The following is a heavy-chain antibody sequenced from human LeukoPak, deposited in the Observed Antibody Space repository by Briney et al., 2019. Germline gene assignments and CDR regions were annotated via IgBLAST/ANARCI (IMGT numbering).Heavy chain of an antibody. CDR3: TRRASSADY. Sequence: SGGSLRLSCTASGFTFGAYGMTWVRQAPGKGLEWVGFIRSKAYGGTTEYAASVKGRFTISRDDSKSIAYLQMNSLKTEDTAVYYCTRRASSADYWGQGTLVTVSS. CDR1: GFTFGAYG. V-gene: IGHV3-49*04. CDR2: IRSKAYGGTT. J-gene: IGHJ4*02.